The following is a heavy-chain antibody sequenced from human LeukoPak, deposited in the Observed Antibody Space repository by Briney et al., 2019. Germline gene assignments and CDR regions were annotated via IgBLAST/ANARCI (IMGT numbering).Heavy chain of an antibody. CDR3: ARARRVLLWFGEPHNDAFDI. CDR2: IYYSGST. J-gene: IGHJ3*02. D-gene: IGHD3-10*01. V-gene: IGHV4-59*08. CDR1: GGSMSNYY. Sequence: SETLSLTCTVPGGSMSNYYWNWIRQPPGKGLEWIGYIYYSGSTYYNPSLKSRVTISVDTSKIQFSLKLSSVTAADTAVYYCARARRVLLWFGEPHNDAFDIWGQGTMVTVSS.